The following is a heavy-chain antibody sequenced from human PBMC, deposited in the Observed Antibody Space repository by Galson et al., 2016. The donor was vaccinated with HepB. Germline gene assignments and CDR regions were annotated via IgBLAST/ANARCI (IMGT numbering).Heavy chain of an antibody. D-gene: IGHD6-6*01. CDR1: GGSVGTGRYF. CDR2: IYYSGST. J-gene: IGHJ6*03. Sequence: ETLSLTCTVSGGSVGTGRYFWSWIRQFPGKGLEWIGSIYYSGSTHYNPSLNRRVTISIDTSKNQFSLKLSSVTAADTAVYYCAKDFSSSWFYYMDVWGKGNPGHRLL. CDR3: AKDFSSSWFYYMDV. V-gene: IGHV4-61*01.